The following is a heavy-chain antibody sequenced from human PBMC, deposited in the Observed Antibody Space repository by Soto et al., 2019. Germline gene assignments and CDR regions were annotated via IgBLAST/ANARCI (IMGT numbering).Heavy chain of an antibody. CDR2: AHHSGRT. V-gene: IGHV4-4*02. Sequence: SETLSLTCTVSGDSMTSSNWWNWVRQPPGKGLEWIGEAHHSGRTNYNPSLKSRVTISVDRSQSHFSLQLTSVTAADTAVYYCARSEDTALDYWGQGTLVTV. J-gene: IGHJ4*02. CDR1: GDSMTSSNW. CDR3: ARSEDTALDY.